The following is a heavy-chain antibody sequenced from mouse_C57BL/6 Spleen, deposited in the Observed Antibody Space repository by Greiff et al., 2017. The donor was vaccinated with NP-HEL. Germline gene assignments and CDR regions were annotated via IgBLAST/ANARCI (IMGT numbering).Heavy chain of an antibody. CDR2: IYPGDGDT. Sequence: QVQLKESGAELVKPGASVKISCKASGYAFSSYWMNWVKQRPGKGLEWIGQIYPGDGDTNYNGKFKGKATLTADKSSSTAYMQLSSLTSEDSAVYFCARLGSNYAMDYWGQGTSVTVSS. CDR1: GYAFSSYW. V-gene: IGHV1-80*01. J-gene: IGHJ4*01. CDR3: ARLGSNYAMDY. D-gene: IGHD5-1*01.